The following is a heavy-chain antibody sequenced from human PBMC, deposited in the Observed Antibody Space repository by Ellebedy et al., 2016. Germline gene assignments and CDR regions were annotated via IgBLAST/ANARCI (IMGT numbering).Heavy chain of an antibody. CDR2: INPNSGGT. J-gene: IGHJ6*02. CDR3: ARGGENCSGGSCLHYYYYGMDV. D-gene: IGHD2-15*01. CDR1: GYTFTGYY. Sequence: ASVKVSCKASGYTFTGYYMHWVRQAPGQGLEWMGWINPNSGGTNYAQKFQGWVTMTRDTSISTAYMELSRLRSEDTAVYYCARGGENCSGGSCLHYYYYGMDVWGQGTTVTVSS. V-gene: IGHV1-2*04.